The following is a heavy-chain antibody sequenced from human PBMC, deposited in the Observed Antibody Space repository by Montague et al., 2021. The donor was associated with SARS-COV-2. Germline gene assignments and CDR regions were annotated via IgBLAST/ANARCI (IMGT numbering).Heavy chain of an antibody. V-gene: IGHV4-61*01. CDR3: ARGFDY. J-gene: IGHJ4*02. CDR2: IYYSGST. Sequence: LVKPTQTLTLTCTFSGFSLSTPNVGVGWIRQPPGKGLEWIGYIYYSGSTNYNPSLKSRVTISVDTSKNQFSLKLSSVTAADTAVYYCARGFDYWGQGTLVTVSS. CDR1: GFSLSTPNVG.